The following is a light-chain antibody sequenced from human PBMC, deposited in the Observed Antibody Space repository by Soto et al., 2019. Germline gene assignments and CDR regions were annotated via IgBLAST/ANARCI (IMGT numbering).Light chain of an antibody. CDR1: QSVRKL. J-gene: IGKJ3*01. CDR3: QHYSTSAFT. Sequence: EIVLTQSPGTLSLSPGERATLSCRASQSVRKLLVWYRQRPGQAPRLLIHGASLRATGIPDRFSGSGSGTDFTLTISRLEPEDFAVYYCQHYSTSAFTFGPGTTVDIK. CDR2: GAS. V-gene: IGKV3-20*01.